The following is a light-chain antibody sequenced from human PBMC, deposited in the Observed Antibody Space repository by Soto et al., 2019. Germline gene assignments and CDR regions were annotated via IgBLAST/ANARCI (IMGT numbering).Light chain of an antibody. CDR3: QQSYSTPYT. J-gene: IGKJ2*01. CDR1: QSISSY. V-gene: IGKV1-39*01. Sequence: DIQMTQSPSSLSADVGDRVTITCRASQSISSYLHWYQHKPGKAPKLLIYPASILQSGVPSRFSGSGSGTDFTVTISSLQAEECATYYFQQSYSTPYTFGQRTKLQIK. CDR2: PAS.